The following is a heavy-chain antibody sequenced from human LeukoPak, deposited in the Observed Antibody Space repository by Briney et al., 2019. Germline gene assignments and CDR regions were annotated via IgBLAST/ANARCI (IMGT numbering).Heavy chain of an antibody. CDR1: GFTFDDYG. J-gene: IGHJ6*03. Sequence: GGSLRLSCAAPGFTFDDYGMSWVRQAPGKGLEWVSAISGSGGSTYYADSVKVRFTISRDNSKNTLYLQMNSLRAEDTAVYYCARSVEGYCHGGSCYSYSYYMDVWGKGTTVTVSS. V-gene: IGHV3-23*01. D-gene: IGHD2-15*01. CDR2: ISGSGGST. CDR3: ARSVEGYCHGGSCYSYSYYMDV.